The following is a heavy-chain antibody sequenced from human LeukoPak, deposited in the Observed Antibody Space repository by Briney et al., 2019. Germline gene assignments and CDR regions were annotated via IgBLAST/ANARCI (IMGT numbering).Heavy chain of an antibody. J-gene: IGHJ4*02. V-gene: IGHV4-59*01. CDR2: IYSSGST. Sequence: SETLPLTCTVSGGSISRYYWTWIRQPPGKGLEWIGYIYSSGSTNYNPSLKSRVTISVDTSKNQFSLNLSSVTAADTAVYYCARANGWRLDYWGQGTLVTASS. CDR3: ARANGWRLDY. D-gene: IGHD6-19*01. CDR1: GGSISRYY.